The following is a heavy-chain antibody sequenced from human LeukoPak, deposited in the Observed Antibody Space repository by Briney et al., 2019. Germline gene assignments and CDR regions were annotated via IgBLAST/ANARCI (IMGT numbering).Heavy chain of an antibody. V-gene: IGHV3-30*18. CDR3: ANPIAAAGTGAFDI. CDR2: ISYDGSNK. Sequence: GRSLRLSCAASGFTFSSYGMHWVRQAPGKGLEWVAVISYDGSNKYCADSVKGRFTISRDNSKNTLYLQMNSLRAEDTAVYYCANPIAAAGTGAFDIWGQGTMVTVSS. D-gene: IGHD6-13*01. J-gene: IGHJ3*02. CDR1: GFTFSSYG.